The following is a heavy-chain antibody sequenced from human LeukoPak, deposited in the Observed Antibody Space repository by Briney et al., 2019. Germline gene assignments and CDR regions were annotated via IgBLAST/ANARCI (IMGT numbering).Heavy chain of an antibody. Sequence: SVKVSCKASGGTLSSYAISWVRQAPGQGLEWMGRIIPILGIANCAQEFQGRVTITADKSTSTDYMELSSLRSEDTAVYYCARGERSGWHHFDYWGQGTLVTVSS. J-gene: IGHJ4*02. CDR3: ARGERSGWHHFDY. CDR2: IIPILGIA. CDR1: GGTLSSYA. D-gene: IGHD6-19*01. V-gene: IGHV1-69*04.